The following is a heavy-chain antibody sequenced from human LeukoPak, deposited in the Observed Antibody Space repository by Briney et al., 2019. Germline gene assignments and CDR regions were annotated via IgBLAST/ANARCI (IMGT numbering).Heavy chain of an antibody. CDR3: ARDLGFGCSGGSCYPGLYYYYGMDV. Sequence: GGSLRLSCAASGFTFSSYSVNWVRQAPGKGLEWVSSISSSSSYIYYADSVKGRFTISRDNAKNSLYLQMNSLRAEDTAVYYCARDLGFGCSGGSCYPGLYYYYGMDVWGQGTTVTVSS. CDR2: ISSSSSYI. CDR1: GFTFSSYS. D-gene: IGHD2-15*01. J-gene: IGHJ6*02. V-gene: IGHV3-21*01.